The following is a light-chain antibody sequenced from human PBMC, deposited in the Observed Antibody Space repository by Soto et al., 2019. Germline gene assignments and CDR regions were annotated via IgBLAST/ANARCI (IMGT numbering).Light chain of an antibody. CDR3: QQYQGFPFT. CDR2: SSS. CDR1: QYINTW. J-gene: IGKJ2*01. Sequence: DIQMTQSPSTLSASVGDRVIITCRASQYINTWLAWYQQKPGRAPKLLIYSSSSLESGVPSRFSGSGSGSEFTLTICSLQSDDFATYYCQQYQGFPFTFGQGTKLEI. V-gene: IGKV1-5*03.